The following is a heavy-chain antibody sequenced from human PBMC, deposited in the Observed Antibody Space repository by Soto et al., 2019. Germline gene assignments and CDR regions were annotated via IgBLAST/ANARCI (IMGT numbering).Heavy chain of an antibody. CDR2: INPNSGGT. CDR3: ARDRIAVAGTEYDIFDY. J-gene: IGHJ4*02. Sequence: ASVKVSCKASGYTFTGYYTHWVRQAPGQGLEWMGWINPNSGGTHYAQKFQGRVTMTRDTSISTAYMELSRLRSDDTAVYYCARDRIAVAGTEYDIFDYCSQGTLVTVS. V-gene: IGHV1-2*02. D-gene: IGHD6-19*01. CDR1: GYTFTGYY.